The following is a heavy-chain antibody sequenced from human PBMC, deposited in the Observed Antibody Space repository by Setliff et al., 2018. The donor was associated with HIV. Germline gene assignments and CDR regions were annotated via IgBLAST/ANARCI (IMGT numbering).Heavy chain of an antibody. V-gene: IGHV4-30-4*08. CDR2: IYYSGST. CDR3: ARVQRSGSYYRPYYFDY. Sequence: KPSETLSLTCTVSGGSISSGDYYWSWIRQPPGKGLEWIGYIYYSGSTYYNPSLKSRVTISVDTSKNQFSLKLSSVTAADTAVYYCARVQRSGSYYRPYYFDYWGQGTLVTVSS. J-gene: IGHJ4*02. D-gene: IGHD3-10*01. CDR1: GGSISSGDYY.